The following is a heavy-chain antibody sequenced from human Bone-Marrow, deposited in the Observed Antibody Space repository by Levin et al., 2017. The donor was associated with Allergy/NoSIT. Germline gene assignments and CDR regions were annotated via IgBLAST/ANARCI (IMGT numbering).Heavy chain of an antibody. J-gene: IGHJ3*01. Sequence: PGESLKISCKASGYTFTSYGITWVRQAPGQGLEWMGWISAYNGNTNYAQKLQGRVTMTTDTSTSTAYMELRSLRSDDTAVYYCARASGYDPWHFWGQGTMVTVSS. CDR3: ARASGYDPWHF. V-gene: IGHV1-18*01. CDR1: GYTFTSYG. D-gene: IGHD5-18*01. CDR2: ISAYNGNT.